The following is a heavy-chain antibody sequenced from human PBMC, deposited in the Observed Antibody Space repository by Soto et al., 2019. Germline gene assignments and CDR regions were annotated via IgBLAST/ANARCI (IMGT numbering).Heavy chain of an antibody. J-gene: IGHJ4*02. D-gene: IGHD2-8*01. Sequence: QVQLVQSGAEVKKPGASVKVSCKASGYTFTSYYMHWVRQAPGQGLEWMGIINPSGGSTSYAQKFHGRVTMTRVTSTSTFYMGMRSLVSEETAVYYCARDKPGYCTNVVFYTEGYFDYLGQGSLVTVSS. V-gene: IGHV1-46*01. CDR2: INPSGGST. CDR1: GYTFTSYY. CDR3: ARDKPGYCTNVVFYTEGYFDY.